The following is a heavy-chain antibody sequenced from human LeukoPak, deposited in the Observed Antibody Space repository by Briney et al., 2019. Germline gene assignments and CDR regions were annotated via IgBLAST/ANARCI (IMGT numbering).Heavy chain of an antibody. J-gene: IGHJ4*02. CDR3: ARDRIVGATDY. V-gene: IGHV3-30-3*01. CDR2: ISYDGSNK. Sequence: QPGGSLRLSCAASGFTFSSYAMHWVRQAPGKGLEWVAVISYDGSNKYYADSVKGRFTISRDNSKNTLYLQMNSLRAEDTAVYYCARDRIVGATDYWGQGTLVTVSS. D-gene: IGHD1-26*01. CDR1: GFTFSSYA.